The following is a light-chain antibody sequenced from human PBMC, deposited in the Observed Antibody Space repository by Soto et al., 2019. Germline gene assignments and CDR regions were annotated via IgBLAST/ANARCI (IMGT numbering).Light chain of an antibody. CDR3: QQTYSPPRT. J-gene: IGKJ2*01. Sequence: EIVMTQSPVTLSVSPGERATLSCRASQTVTTDLAWYQQKPGQAPRLVIHGASTRATDFPARFSGSGSGTEFTLTISSLQSEDFASYYCQQTYSPPRTFGQGTKLEI. V-gene: IGKV3-15*01. CDR2: GAS. CDR1: QTVTTD.